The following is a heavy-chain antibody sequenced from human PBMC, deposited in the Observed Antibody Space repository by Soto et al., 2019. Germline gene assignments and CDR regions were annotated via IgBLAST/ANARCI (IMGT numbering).Heavy chain of an antibody. CDR2: IYASGNT. CDR3: ARVGIGITGTTVLDYFDY. D-gene: IGHD1-7*01. CDR1: GGSFSSYY. V-gene: IGHV4-4*07. J-gene: IGHJ4*02. Sequence: SETLSLTCTVSGGSFSSYYWSWIRQPSGKGPEWIGRIYASGNTNYNPSLKSRVTMSVDTSKDQFSLKLRSVTAADTAVYYCARVGIGITGTTVLDYFDYWGQGTLVTVSS.